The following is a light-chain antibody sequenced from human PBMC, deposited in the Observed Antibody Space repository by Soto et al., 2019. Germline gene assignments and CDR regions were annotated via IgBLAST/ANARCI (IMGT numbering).Light chain of an antibody. CDR2: DVS. Sequence: QSALTQPASLSGSPGQSITISCTGTSSDIGGYNYVSWYQQHPGKAPKLMIRDVSRRPSGVSSRFSGSKSGNTASLSISGLQADDEADYYCSSDTSSSSVIFGGGTKLTVL. V-gene: IGLV2-14*01. CDR1: SSDIGGYNY. J-gene: IGLJ2*01. CDR3: SSDTSSSSVI.